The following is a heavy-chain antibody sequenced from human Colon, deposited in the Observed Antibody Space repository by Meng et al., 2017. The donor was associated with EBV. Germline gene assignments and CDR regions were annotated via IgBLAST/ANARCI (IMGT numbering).Heavy chain of an antibody. CDR3: ARGNAYNAPSFDY. Sequence: VRVPASGPRPVAPSGTLSLSCAVSGTSSSRSTWWSWVRQPPGKGLEWIGEIYHGGQTNYNPSLKSRVTISVDRSNDQFSLSLSSVTAADTAVYYCARGNAYNAPSFDYWGQGTLVTVSS. J-gene: IGHJ4*02. D-gene: IGHD5-24*01. CDR1: GTSSSRSTW. CDR2: IYHGGQT. V-gene: IGHV4-4*02.